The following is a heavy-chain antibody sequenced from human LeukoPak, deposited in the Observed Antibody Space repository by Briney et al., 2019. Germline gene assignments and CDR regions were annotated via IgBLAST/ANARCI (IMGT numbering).Heavy chain of an antibody. CDR3: ARAPSEIGGYYPEYFRH. D-gene: IGHD3-22*01. Sequence: GGSLRLSCAASGFTFTSYWMRSVRQAPGKGLVWVSRINSDGSTRYADSVKGRFTISRDNAKNTVSLQMNILRAEDTGVYYCARAPSEIGGYYPEYFRHWGQGTLVTVSP. V-gene: IGHV3-74*01. CDR2: INSDGST. J-gene: IGHJ1*01. CDR1: GFTFTSYW.